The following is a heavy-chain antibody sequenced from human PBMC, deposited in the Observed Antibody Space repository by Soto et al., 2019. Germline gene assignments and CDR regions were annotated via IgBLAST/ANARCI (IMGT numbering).Heavy chain of an antibody. D-gene: IGHD3-3*01. J-gene: IGHJ5*02. CDR2: IWYDGSNK. CDR3: ARENDFWSGYMTAQHNWFDP. V-gene: IGHV3-33*01. Sequence: PGGSLRLSCAASGFTFSSYGRHWVRQAPGKGLEWVAVIWYDGSNKYYADSVKGRFTISRDNSKNTLYLQMNSLRAEDTAVYYCARENDFWSGYMTAQHNWFDPWGQGTLVTVSS. CDR1: GFTFSSYG.